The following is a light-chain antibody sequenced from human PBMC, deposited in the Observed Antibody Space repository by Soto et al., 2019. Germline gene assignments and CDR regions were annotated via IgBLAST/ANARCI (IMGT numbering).Light chain of an antibody. V-gene: IGKV1-5*03. Sequence: DIPMTQSPSTLSASVGDRVTITCRASQSISSWLAWYQQKPGKAPKLLIYKASSLESGVPSRFSGSVSGTEFTLTISSLQPDDFAAYYCQQCNSYPWAFGQGTKVEIK. J-gene: IGKJ1*01. CDR1: QSISSW. CDR2: KAS. CDR3: QQCNSYPWA.